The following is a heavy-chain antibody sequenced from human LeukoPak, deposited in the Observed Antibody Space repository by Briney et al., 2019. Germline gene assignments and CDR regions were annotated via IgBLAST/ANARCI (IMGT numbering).Heavy chain of an antibody. Sequence: SLRLSCAASGFTFSSYAMHWVRQAPGKGLEWVAVISYDGSNKYYADSVKGRFTISRDNSKNTLYLQMNSLRAEDTAVYYCARDLRAYYYDSSGYYKDYWGQGTLVTVSS. V-gene: IGHV3-30-3*01. CDR1: GFTFSSYA. CDR2: ISYDGSNK. J-gene: IGHJ4*02. CDR3: ARDLRAYYYDSSGYYKDY. D-gene: IGHD3-22*01.